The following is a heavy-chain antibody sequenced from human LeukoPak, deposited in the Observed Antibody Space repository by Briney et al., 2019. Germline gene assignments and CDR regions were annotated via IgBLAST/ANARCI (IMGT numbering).Heavy chain of an antibody. CDR3: ARGAFSVVVPAAILAYFQH. D-gene: IGHD2-2*02. V-gene: IGHV1-2*02. J-gene: IGHJ1*01. CDR2: MNPNSGNT. CDR1: GYTFTGYY. Sequence: GASVKVSCKASGYTFTGYYMHWVRQAPGQGLEWMGWMNPNSGNTGYAQKFQGRVTMTRDTSISTAYMELSRLRSDDTAVYYCARGAFSVVVPAAILAYFQHWGQGTLVTVSS.